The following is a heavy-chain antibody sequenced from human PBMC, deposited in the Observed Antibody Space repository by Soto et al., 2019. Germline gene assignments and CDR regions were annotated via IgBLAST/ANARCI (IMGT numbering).Heavy chain of an antibody. Sequence: ASVKVSCKASGYTFTSYGISWVRQAPGQGLEWMGWISAYNGNTNYAQKLQGRVTMTTDTSTSTAYMELRSLRSDDTAVYYCARMSGYYDSSGSFDYWGQGTLVTVSS. V-gene: IGHV1-18*01. J-gene: IGHJ4*02. D-gene: IGHD3-22*01. CDR3: ARMSGYYDSSGSFDY. CDR2: ISAYNGNT. CDR1: GYTFTSYG.